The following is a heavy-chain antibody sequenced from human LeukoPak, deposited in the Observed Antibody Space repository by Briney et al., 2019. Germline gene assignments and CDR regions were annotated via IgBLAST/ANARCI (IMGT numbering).Heavy chain of an antibody. Sequence: SETLSLTCAVYGGSFSGYYWSWIRQPPGKGLEWIGEINHSGSTNYNPSLKSRVTISVDTSKNQFSLKLSSVTAADTAMYYCARPYCTSTSCRGLFDYWGQGILVTVSS. J-gene: IGHJ4*02. V-gene: IGHV4-34*01. CDR1: GGSFSGYY. CDR3: ARPYCTSTSCRGLFDY. D-gene: IGHD2-2*01. CDR2: INHSGST.